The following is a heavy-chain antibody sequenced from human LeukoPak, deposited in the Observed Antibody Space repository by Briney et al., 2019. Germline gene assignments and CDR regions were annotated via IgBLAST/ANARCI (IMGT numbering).Heavy chain of an antibody. J-gene: IGHJ4*02. V-gene: IGHV1-46*01. CDR1: GYTFTSYY. D-gene: IGHD3-22*01. CDR3: ARGGDSSGYYYDY. Sequence: GASVTVSCKASGYTFTSYYRHWVRQPPGQGLEWMGIINPSGGSTSYAQKFQGRVPMTRDISTSTVYMELSSLRSEDTAVYYCARGGDSSGYYYDYWGQGTLVTVSS. CDR2: INPSGGST.